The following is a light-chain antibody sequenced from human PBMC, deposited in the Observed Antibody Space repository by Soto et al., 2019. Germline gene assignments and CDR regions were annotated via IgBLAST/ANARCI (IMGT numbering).Light chain of an antibody. CDR2: EVT. CDR1: RSDVGSYNL. V-gene: IGLV2-23*02. J-gene: IGLJ2*01. Sequence: QSALTQPASVSGSPGQSITIPCTGTRSDVGSYNLVSWYQQHPGQAPKLIIYEVTKRPSGVSFRLSGSKSGNTASLTISGLQAEDEADYYCSSYAGSTAVVVFGGGTKVTVL. CDR3: SSYAGSTAVVV.